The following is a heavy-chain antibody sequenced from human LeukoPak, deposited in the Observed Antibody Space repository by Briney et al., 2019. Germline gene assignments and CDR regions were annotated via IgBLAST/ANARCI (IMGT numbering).Heavy chain of an antibody. CDR1: GFSFSSHS. CDR2: ISGSGGSA. Sequence: PGGSLRLSRAASGFSFSSHSMTWVRQAPGKGLEWVSRISGSGGSAYYADSVKGRFTISRDNSKNTLYLQMNSLRGEDTAVYYCARAQCGSECYYNMDVWGQGTTVTVSS. D-gene: IGHD2-21*01. V-gene: IGHV3-23*01. J-gene: IGHJ6*02. CDR3: ARAQCGSECYYNMDV.